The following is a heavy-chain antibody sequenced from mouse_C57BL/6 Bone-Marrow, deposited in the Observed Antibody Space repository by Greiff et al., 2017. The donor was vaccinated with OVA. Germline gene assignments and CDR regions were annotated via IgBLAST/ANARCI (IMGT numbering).Heavy chain of an antibody. D-gene: IGHD2-3*01. V-gene: IGHV1-81*01. Sequence: VQLQESGAELARPGASVKLSCKASGYTFTSYGISWVKQRTGQGLEWIGEIYPRSGNTYYNEKFKGKATLTADKSSSTAYMELSSLTNEDSAVYYCTKSIYDGYHPAWFAYWGQGTLVTVSA. CDR3: TKSIYDGYHPAWFAY. CDR1: GYTFTSYG. CDR2: IYPRSGNT. J-gene: IGHJ3*01.